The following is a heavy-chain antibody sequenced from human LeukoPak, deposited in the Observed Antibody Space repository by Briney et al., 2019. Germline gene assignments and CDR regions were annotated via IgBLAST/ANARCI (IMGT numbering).Heavy chain of an antibody. V-gene: IGHV3-30*18. CDR2: MSYDGSNK. J-gene: IGHJ4*02. Sequence: GGSLRLSCAASGFTFSSYGMHWVRQAPGKGLEWVAVMSYDGSNKYYADSVKGRFTISRDNSKNTLYLQMNSLRAEDTAVYYCAKDPATYYYDSSGYSDWGQGTLVTVSS. D-gene: IGHD3-22*01. CDR3: AKDPATYYYDSSGYSD. CDR1: GFTFSSYG.